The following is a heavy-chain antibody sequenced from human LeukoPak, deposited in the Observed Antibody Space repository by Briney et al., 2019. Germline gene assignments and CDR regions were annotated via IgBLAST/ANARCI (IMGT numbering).Heavy chain of an antibody. CDR2: IYPGDSDT. V-gene: IGHV5-51*01. J-gene: IGHJ4*02. D-gene: IGHD6-19*01. CDR3: ARVMETYSSGPEPSDYFDY. CDR1: GYSFTSYW. Sequence: RGESLKISCKGSGYSFTSYWIGWVRQMPGKGLEWMGIIYPGDSDTRYSPSFQGQVTISADKSISTAYLQWSSLKASDTAMYYCARVMETYSSGPEPSDYFDYWGQGTLVTVSS.